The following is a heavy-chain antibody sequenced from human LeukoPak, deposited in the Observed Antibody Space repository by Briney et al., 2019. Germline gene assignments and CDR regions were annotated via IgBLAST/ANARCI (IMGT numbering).Heavy chain of an antibody. CDR3: AKDLGVTMVRGLCDY. CDR1: GLTFGGYG. D-gene: IGHD3-10*01. V-gene: IGHV3-33*06. Sequence: GGSLRLSCAVSGLTFGGYGMHWVRQAPGKGLEWVALIWYDGSDKYYADSVKGRLTISRDHSKNALYLQMDSLRAEDTGVYYCAKDLGVTMVRGLCDYWGQGTLVTVSS. CDR2: IWYDGSDK. J-gene: IGHJ4*02.